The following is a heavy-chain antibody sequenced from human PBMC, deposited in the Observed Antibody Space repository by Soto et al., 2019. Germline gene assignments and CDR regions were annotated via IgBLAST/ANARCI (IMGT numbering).Heavy chain of an antibody. D-gene: IGHD5-18*01. Sequence: GGSLRLSCAASGFTFSSYAMSWVRQAPGKGLEWVSAISGSGGSTYYADSVKGRFTISRDNSKNTLYLQMNSLRAEDTAVYYCAKRRVDTAMVGGFYGMDVWGQGTTVTVSS. CDR3: AKRRVDTAMVGGFYGMDV. CDR2: ISGSGGST. V-gene: IGHV3-23*01. CDR1: GFTFSSYA. J-gene: IGHJ6*02.